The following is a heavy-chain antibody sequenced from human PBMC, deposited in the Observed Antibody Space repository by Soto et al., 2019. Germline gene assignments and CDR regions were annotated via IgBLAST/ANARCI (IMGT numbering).Heavy chain of an antibody. Sequence: ASVKVSCKASGFMFSTYYMHWMRQAPGQGLEWVGMINPTGTDTTYAQRFQGRVALSRDTSTSTVYMELSSLTSEDTAVYYCARPLDGYNPLLDFWGQGTVVTVSS. CDR3: ARPLDGYNPLLDF. J-gene: IGHJ4*02. CDR2: INPTGTDT. D-gene: IGHD5-12*01. V-gene: IGHV1-46*01. CDR1: GFMFSTYY.